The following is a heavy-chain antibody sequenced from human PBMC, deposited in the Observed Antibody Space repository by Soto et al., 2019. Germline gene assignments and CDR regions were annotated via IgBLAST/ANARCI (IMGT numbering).Heavy chain of an antibody. Sequence: EVQLLESGGGLVQPGGSLRLSCAASGFTFSSYAMSWVRQAPGKGLEWVSAISGSGGSTYYADSVKGRFTISRDNSKNTLYLQMNSLRAEETAVYYCAKGSSGWYDAFDIWGQGTMVTVSS. J-gene: IGHJ3*02. CDR1: GFTFSSYA. CDR2: ISGSGGST. CDR3: AKGSSGWYDAFDI. V-gene: IGHV3-23*01. D-gene: IGHD6-19*01.